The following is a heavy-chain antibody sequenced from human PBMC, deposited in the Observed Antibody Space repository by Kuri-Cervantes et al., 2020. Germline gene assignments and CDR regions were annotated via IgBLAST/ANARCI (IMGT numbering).Heavy chain of an antibody. CDR3: ARPKTVNYFNDGFDI. CDR1: GGSFSGYH. J-gene: IGHJ3*02. Sequence: SQTLAHTCAVYGGSFSGYHCTWVRQPPGQGLEWIGEINQSGSTSYNPSLKSRVIISVDTSKNQFSLKVNSVTAADTAVYYCARPKTVNYFNDGFDIWVQGTMVTVSS. CDR2: INQSGST. V-gene: IGHV4-34*01. D-gene: IGHD2/OR15-2a*01.